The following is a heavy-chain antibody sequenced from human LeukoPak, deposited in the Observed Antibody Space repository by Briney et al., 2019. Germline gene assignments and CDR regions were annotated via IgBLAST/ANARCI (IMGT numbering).Heavy chain of an antibody. D-gene: IGHD6-19*01. CDR2: IWYDGSNK. Sequence: AGGSLRLSCAASGFTFSSYGMHWVRQAPGKGLEWVAVIWYDGSNKYYADSVKGRFTISRDNSKNTLYLQMNSLRAEDTAVYYCARVGSGWYDGHDDAFDIWGQGTMVTVSS. CDR1: GFTFSSYG. CDR3: ARVGSGWYDGHDDAFDI. V-gene: IGHV3-33*08. J-gene: IGHJ3*02.